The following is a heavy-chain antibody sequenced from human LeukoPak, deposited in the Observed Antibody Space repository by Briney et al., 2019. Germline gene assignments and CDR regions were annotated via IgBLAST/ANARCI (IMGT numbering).Heavy chain of an antibody. J-gene: IGHJ4*02. D-gene: IGHD4-17*01. V-gene: IGHV1-2*02. CDR2: INPNSGGT. CDR3: ARPSDYGDYIDY. Sequence: ASVKGSCKASGYTFSVYYIHWVRQAPGQGLEWMGWINPNSGGTNYAQKFHGRVTMTRDTSISTAYMDLSSLTSDDTAVYYCARPSDYGDYIDYWGQGTLVTVSS. CDR1: GYTFSVYY.